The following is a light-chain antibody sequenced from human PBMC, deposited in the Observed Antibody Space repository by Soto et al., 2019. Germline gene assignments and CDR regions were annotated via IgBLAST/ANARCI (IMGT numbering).Light chain of an antibody. Sequence: EIVLTQSPGTLSLSPGERATLSCRASQSVRSNSLAWYQQKPGQAPRILIYGASTRATGIPDRFSGSGSGTDFTLTITRLEPEDFAVFYCQQYGRSPPTFGGGTNMEIK. J-gene: IGKJ4*01. CDR3: QQYGRSPPT. V-gene: IGKV3-20*01. CDR2: GAS. CDR1: QSVRSNS.